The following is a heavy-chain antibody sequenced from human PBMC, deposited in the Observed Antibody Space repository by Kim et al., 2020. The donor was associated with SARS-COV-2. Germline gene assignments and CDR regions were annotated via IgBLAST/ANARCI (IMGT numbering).Heavy chain of an antibody. Sequence: SETLSLTCTVSGGSISSGGYYWSWIRQHPGKGLEWIGYIYYSGSTYYNPSLKSRVTISVDTSKNQFSLKLSSVTAADTAVYYCARDRGYFDWREGFDPWGQGTLVTVSS. V-gene: IGHV4-31*03. CDR1: GGSISSGGYY. J-gene: IGHJ5*02. CDR3: ARDRGYFDWREGFDP. CDR2: IYYSGST. D-gene: IGHD3-9*01.